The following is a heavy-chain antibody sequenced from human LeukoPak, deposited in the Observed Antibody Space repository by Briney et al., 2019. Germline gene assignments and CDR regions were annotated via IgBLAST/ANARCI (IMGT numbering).Heavy chain of an antibody. J-gene: IGHJ4*02. CDR3: ARGNILTGYCFDF. D-gene: IGHD3-9*01. CDR1: GVSITGYY. CDR2: IHYTGAT. V-gene: IGHV4-34*01. Sequence: SETLSLTCAVYGVSITGYYWSWIRQTPGRGLEWVGEIHYTGATSYNPSLKSRATISTDTSKNQFSLRLSPVTAADTAVYYCARGNILTGYCFDFWGQGALVTVSS.